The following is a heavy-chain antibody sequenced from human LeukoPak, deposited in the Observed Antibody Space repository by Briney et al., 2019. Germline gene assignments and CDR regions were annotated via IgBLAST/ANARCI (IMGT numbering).Heavy chain of an antibody. CDR1: GGSISSYY. J-gene: IGHJ3*02. Sequence: SETLSLTRTVSGGSISSYYWSWIRQPPGKGLEWIGYIYYSGSTNYNPSLKSRVTISVDTSKNQFSLKLSSVTAADTAVYYCARFDDSSGSDAFDIWGQGTMVTVSS. D-gene: IGHD3-22*01. CDR2: IYYSGST. V-gene: IGHV4-59*08. CDR3: ARFDDSSGSDAFDI.